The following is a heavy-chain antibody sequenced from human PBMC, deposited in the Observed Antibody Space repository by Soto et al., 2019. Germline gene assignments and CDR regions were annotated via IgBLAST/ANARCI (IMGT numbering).Heavy chain of an antibody. CDR3: AKADYYGSGSYSFYYYYYYGMDV. V-gene: IGHV3-30*18. Sequence: PGGSLRLSCAASGFTFSSYGMHWVRQAPGKGLEWVAVISYDGSNKYYADSVKGRFTISRDNSKNTLYLQMNSLRAEDTAVYYCAKADYYGSGSYSFYYYYYYGMDVWGQGTTVTVSS. CDR1: GFTFSSYG. CDR2: ISYDGSNK. J-gene: IGHJ6*02. D-gene: IGHD3-10*01.